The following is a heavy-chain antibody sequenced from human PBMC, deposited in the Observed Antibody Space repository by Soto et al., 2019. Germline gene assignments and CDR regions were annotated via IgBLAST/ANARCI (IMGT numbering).Heavy chain of an antibody. CDR3: ARGAGGSSWPFYGMDV. Sequence: ASVKVSCKASGYTFTSYGISWVRQAPGQGLEWMGWISAYNGNTNYAQKLQGRVTMTTDTSTSTAYMELRSLRSDDTAVYYCARGAGGSSWPFYGMDVWGQGXTVTVSS. CDR2: ISAYNGNT. J-gene: IGHJ6*02. V-gene: IGHV1-18*04. D-gene: IGHD6-13*01. CDR1: GYTFTSYG.